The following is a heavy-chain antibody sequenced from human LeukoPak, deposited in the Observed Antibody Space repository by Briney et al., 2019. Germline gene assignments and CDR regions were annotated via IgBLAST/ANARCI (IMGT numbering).Heavy chain of an antibody. J-gene: IGHJ6*02. CDR3: ARLSYYGMDV. V-gene: IGHV4-39*01. Sequence: SETLSLTCTVSGGSISSSSYYWGWIRQPPGKGLEWIGSIYYRGSTYYNPSLKSRATISVDTSKNQFSLKLSSVTAADTAVYYCARLSYYGMDVWGQGTTVTVSS. CDR1: GGSISSSSYY. CDR2: IYYRGST.